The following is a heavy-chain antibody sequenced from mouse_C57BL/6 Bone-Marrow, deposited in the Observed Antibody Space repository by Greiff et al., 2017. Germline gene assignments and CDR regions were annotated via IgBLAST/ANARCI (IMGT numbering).Heavy chain of an antibody. CDR2: IYPRSGNT. V-gene: IGHV1-81*01. Sequence: QVQLQQSGAELARPGASVKLSCKASGYTFTGYGISWVKQRTGQGLEWIGAIYPRSGNTYYNEKFKGKATLTADKSSSTAYMELRGLTSEDSAVYFCANSYYYGSSWYFDVWGTGTTVTVSS. CDR3: ANSYYYGSSWYFDV. J-gene: IGHJ1*03. CDR1: GYTFTGYG. D-gene: IGHD1-1*01.